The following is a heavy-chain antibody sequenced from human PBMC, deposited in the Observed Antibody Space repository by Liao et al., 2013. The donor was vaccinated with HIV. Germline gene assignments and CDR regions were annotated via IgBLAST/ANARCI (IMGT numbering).Heavy chain of an antibody. J-gene: IGHJ4*02. V-gene: IGHV4-39*07. CDR1: GGSISSSDYY. CDR3: ARVGGSGSYYKRPLDY. CDR2: IYYSGST. Sequence: QLQLQESGPGLVKPSETLSLTCTVSGGSISSSDYYWGWIRQPPGKGLEWIGNIYYSGSTYYNPSLKSRVTISVDTSKNQFSLKLSSVTAADTAVYYCARVGGSGSYYKRPLDYWGQGTLVTVSS. D-gene: IGHD3-10*01.